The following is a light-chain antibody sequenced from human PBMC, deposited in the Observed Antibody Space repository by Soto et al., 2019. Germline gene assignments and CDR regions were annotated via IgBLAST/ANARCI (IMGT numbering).Light chain of an antibody. CDR1: SSDVGGYNY. CDR2: DVS. CDR3: SSYTSSATEV. J-gene: IGLJ1*01. Sequence: QSVLTQPASVSGSPGQSITISCTGTSSDVGGYNYVSWYQHHPGKAPKLMLYDVSNRPSGVSSRFSGSKSGNTASLTISGLQAEDEADYYCSSYTSSATEVFGTGTKVTVL. V-gene: IGLV2-14*03.